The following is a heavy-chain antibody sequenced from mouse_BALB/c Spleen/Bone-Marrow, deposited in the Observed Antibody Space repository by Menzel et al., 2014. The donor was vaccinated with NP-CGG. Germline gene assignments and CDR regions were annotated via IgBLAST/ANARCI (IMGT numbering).Heavy chain of an antibody. V-gene: IGHV14-3*02. Sequence: VQLQQPGAELVKPGASVKLSCTASGFNIKDTYMHWVKQRPEQGLEWIGRIDPANGNTKYDPKFQGKATITADTSSNTAYLQLNSLTSEDTAVYYCARYYYGTRYYFDYWGQGTPLTVSS. CDR3: ARYYYGTRYYFDY. CDR2: IDPANGNT. D-gene: IGHD1-1*01. CDR1: GFNIKDTY. J-gene: IGHJ2*01.